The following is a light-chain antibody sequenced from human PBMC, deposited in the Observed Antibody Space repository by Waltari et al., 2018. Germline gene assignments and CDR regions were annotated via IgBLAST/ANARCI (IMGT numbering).Light chain of an antibody. J-gene: IGKJ3*01. V-gene: IGKV1-27*01. CDR2: AAS. CDR3: QKYNNALFA. Sequence: DIQMTQSPSSFSASGGDSVIITCRASQGISNYFAWYQQQPGKVPKLLSYAASTLQTGVPSRFSGGGSGTDFTLTISSLQPEDVATYYCQKYNNALFAFGPGTKVDIK. CDR1: QGISNY.